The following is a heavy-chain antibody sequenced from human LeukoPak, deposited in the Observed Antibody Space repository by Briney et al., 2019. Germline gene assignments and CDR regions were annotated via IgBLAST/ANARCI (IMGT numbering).Heavy chain of an antibody. Sequence: PGGSLRLSCAASGFTFSSYAMSWIRQPPGKGLEWIGSIYYSGSTYYNPSLKSRVTISVDTSKNQFSLKLSSVTAADTAVYYCASPYSLWGQGTLVTVSS. CDR1: GFTFSSYA. D-gene: IGHD6-13*01. J-gene: IGHJ4*02. V-gene: IGHV4-39*01. CDR2: IYYSGST. CDR3: ASPYSL.